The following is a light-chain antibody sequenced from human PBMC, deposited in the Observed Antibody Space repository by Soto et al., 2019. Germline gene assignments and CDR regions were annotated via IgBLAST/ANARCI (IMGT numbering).Light chain of an antibody. CDR2: STN. J-gene: IGLJ3*02. V-gene: IGLV8-61*01. CDR3: VLYMRSGISV. CDR1: SGSVSITSY. Sequence: QAVVTQEPSFSVSPGGTVTLTCGLSSGSVSITSYPSWYQQTPGQAPRTLIYSTNTRSSGVPDRFSGSILGNKAALTITGAQADDESDYYCVLYMRSGISVFGGGTKLTVL.